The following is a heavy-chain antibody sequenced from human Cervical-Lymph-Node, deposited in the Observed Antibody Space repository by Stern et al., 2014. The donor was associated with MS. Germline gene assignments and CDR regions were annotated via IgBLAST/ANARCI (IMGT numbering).Heavy chain of an antibody. CDR1: GYTFTSYG. J-gene: IGHJ3*02. CDR3: ARVDSSGWYGDGPSDI. D-gene: IGHD6-19*01. V-gene: IGHV1-18*04. Sequence: QVQLVQSGAEVKKPGASVMLSCKTSGYTFTSYGVTWVRQAPGQGLEWMGWVSPYNGHTDYAERVQGRVTMTTDTSTSTAYMELRSLRSDDTAVYYCARVDSSGWYGDGPSDIWGQGTLVTVSS. CDR2: VSPYNGHT.